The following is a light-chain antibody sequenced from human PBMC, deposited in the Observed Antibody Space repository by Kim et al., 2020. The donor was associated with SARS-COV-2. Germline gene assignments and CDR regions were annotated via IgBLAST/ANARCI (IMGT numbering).Light chain of an antibody. CDR3: NSRDSSGNL. J-gene: IGLJ2*01. CDR2: GKN. V-gene: IGLV3-19*01. Sequence: SEALGRTVRITCQGDSLRSYYASWYQQKPGQAPVLVIYGKNNRPSGIPDRFSGSSSGNTASLTITGAQAEDEADYYCNSRDSSGNLFGGGTQLTVL. CDR1: SLRSYY.